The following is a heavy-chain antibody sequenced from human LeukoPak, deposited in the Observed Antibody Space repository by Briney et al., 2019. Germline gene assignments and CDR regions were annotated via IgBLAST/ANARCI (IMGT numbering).Heavy chain of an antibody. D-gene: IGHD2-15*01. CDR3: ARARRDCSGGSCYTKPYDY. CDR2: INHSGST. Sequence: KPSETLSLTCAVYGGPFSGYYWSWIRQPPGKGLEWIGEINHSGSTNYNPSLKSRVTISVDTSKNQFSLKLSSVIAADTAVYYCARARRDCSGGSCYTKPYDYWGQGTLVTVSS. CDR1: GGPFSGYY. J-gene: IGHJ4*02. V-gene: IGHV4-34*01.